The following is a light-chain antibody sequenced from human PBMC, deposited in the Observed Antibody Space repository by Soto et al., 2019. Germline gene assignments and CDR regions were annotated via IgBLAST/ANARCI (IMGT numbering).Light chain of an antibody. Sequence: SALTQPASVSGSPGQSITISCTGTSSDVGGYKFVSWYQQHPGKAPKLMIYEVSNRPSGVSNRFSGSKSGNTASLTISGLQAEDEADYYCSSYTTRSTRVFGGGTKLTVL. CDR1: SSDVGGYKF. J-gene: IGLJ3*02. CDR3: SSYTTRSTRV. V-gene: IGLV2-14*01. CDR2: EVS.